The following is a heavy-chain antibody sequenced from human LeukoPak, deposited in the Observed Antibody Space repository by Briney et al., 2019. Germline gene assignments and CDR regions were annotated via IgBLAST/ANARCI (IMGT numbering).Heavy chain of an antibody. CDR3: ARDQWVAGTGDY. CDR1: GYTFTSYA. CDR2: INAGNGNT. J-gene: IGHJ4*02. V-gene: IGHV1-3*01. Sequence: GASVKVSCTASGYTFTSYAMHWVRQAPGQRLEWMGWINAGNGNTKYSQKFQGRVTITRDTSASTAYMELSSLRSEDTAVYYCARDQWVAGTGDYWGQGTLVTVSS. D-gene: IGHD6-19*01.